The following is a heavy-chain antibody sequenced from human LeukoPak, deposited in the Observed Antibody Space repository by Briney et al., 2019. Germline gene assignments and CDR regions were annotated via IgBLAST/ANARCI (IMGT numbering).Heavy chain of an antibody. CDR2: INHSGST. D-gene: IGHD3-3*01. CDR3: ARQAIFGVVIQYYYYGMDV. J-gene: IGHJ6*02. Sequence: SETLSLTCAVHGGSFSGYYWSWIRQPPGKGLEWIGEINHSGSTNYNPSLKSRVTISVDTSKNQFSLKLSSVTAADTAVYYCARQAIFGVVIQYYYYGMDVWGQGTTVTVSS. CDR1: GGSFSGYY. V-gene: IGHV4-34*01.